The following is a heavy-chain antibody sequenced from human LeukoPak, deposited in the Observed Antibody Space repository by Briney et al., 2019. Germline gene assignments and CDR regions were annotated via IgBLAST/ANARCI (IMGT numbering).Heavy chain of an antibody. Sequence: SETLSLTCAVYGGSFSGYYWSWIRQPPGKGLEWIGEINHSGSINYTPSLKSRVTKSVDTSKNQFSLKLSSVTAADTAVYYCARDRPVAGNGFDYWGRGTLVTVSS. J-gene: IGHJ4*02. V-gene: IGHV4-34*01. CDR1: GGSFSGYY. CDR2: INHSGSI. D-gene: IGHD6-19*01. CDR3: ARDRPVAGNGFDY.